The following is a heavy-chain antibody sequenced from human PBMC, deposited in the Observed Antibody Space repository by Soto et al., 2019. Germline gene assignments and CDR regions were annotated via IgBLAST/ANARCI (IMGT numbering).Heavy chain of an antibody. V-gene: IGHV3-11*06. D-gene: IGHD6-13*01. CDR2: ISSTSSYT. CDR3: ARTLAAADPLVGRCYFDS. CDR1: GFTFSDYY. Sequence: PGGSLRLSCAASGFTFSDYYMSWIRQAPGKGLEWVSYISSTSSYTNYADPVKGRFTISRDNAKNSLHLQINSLRADDTAVYYCARTLAAADPLVGRCYFDSWGQGTLVTVSS. J-gene: IGHJ4*02.